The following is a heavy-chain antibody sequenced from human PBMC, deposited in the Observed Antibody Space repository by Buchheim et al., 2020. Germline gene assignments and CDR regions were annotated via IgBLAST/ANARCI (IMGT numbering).Heavy chain of an antibody. CDR1: GGSISSSSYY. J-gene: IGHJ6*02. D-gene: IGHD4-17*01. CDR2: IYYSGST. CDR3: ARHNDYGDYGMGLYYDGMDV. Sequence: QLQLPESGPGLVKPSETLSLTCTVSGGSISSSSYYWGWIRQPPGKGLEWIGSIYYSGSTYYNPSLKSRVTISVDTSKNQFSLKLSSVTAADTAVYYCARHNDYGDYGMGLYYDGMDVWGQGTT. V-gene: IGHV4-39*01.